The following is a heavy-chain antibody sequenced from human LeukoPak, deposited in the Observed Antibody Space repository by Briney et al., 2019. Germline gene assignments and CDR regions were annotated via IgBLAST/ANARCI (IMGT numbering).Heavy chain of an antibody. V-gene: IGHV4-4*07. J-gene: IGHJ4*02. CDR2: IYTSGSA. CDR3: ARGWSIAAAGSFDY. D-gene: IGHD6-13*01. Sequence: SETLSLTCTVSGGSISSYYWSWIRQPAGKGLEWIGRIYTSGSANYNPSLKSRVTMSVDTSKNQFSLKLSSVTAADTAVYYCARGWSIAAAGSFDYWGQGTLVTVSS. CDR1: GGSISSYY.